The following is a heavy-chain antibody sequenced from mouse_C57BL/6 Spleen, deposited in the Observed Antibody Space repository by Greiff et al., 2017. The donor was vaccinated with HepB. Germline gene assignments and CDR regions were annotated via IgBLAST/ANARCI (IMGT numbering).Heavy chain of an antibody. CDR1: GYAFSSSW. V-gene: IGHV1-82*01. CDR2: IYPGDGDT. Sequence: VQLVESGPELVKPGASVKISCKASGYAFSSSWMNWVKQRPGKGLEWIGRIYPGDGDTNYNGKFKGKATLTADKSSSTAYMQLSSLTSEDSAVYFCARARYSNYVGYFDYWGQGTTLTVSS. D-gene: IGHD2-5*01. J-gene: IGHJ2*01. CDR3: ARARYSNYVGYFDY.